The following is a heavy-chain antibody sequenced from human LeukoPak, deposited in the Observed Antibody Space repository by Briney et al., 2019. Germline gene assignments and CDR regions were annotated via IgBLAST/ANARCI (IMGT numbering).Heavy chain of an antibody. D-gene: IGHD1-26*01. CDR2: IKQDGSGK. Sequence: GGSLRLSCAASGFTFSTHWMIWVRQAPGKGLEWVANIKQDGSGKYYVDSVKGRFIISRDNAKNSLYLQMNSLRAEDTAVYYCANALGAHYFDSWGQGTLVTVSS. V-gene: IGHV3-7*05. J-gene: IGHJ4*02. CDR1: GFTFSTHW. CDR3: ANALGAHYFDS.